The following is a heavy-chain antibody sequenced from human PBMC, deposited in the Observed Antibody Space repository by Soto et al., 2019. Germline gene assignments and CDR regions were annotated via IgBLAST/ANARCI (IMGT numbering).Heavy chain of an antibody. CDR1: GFTFSSYA. V-gene: IGHV3-23*01. Sequence: PGGSLRLSCVASGFTFSSYAMSWVRQAPGKGLEWVSAISSGGTTTYYADSVKGRFTISRDNSRDTLYLQMHSLRTDDTAVYFCAKRDCPTTKCAFGAPAFNCWGQGVLVTVSS. CDR2: ISSGGTTT. J-gene: IGHJ4*02. CDR3: AKRDCPTTKCAFGAPAFNC. D-gene: IGHD1-26*01.